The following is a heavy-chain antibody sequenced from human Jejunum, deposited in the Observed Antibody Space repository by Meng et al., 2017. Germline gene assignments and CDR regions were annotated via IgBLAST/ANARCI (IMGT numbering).Heavy chain of an antibody. D-gene: IGHD3-10*01. CDR3: ARHFSGSGTWFFDS. CDR2: ISYSGST. V-gene: IGHV4-39*01. J-gene: IGHJ4*02. CDR1: GGSISGSYDY. Sequence: QLQLQESGAGLVKSSETLSVTCTFSGGSISGSYDYWGWIRQPPGKGLDWTGTISYSGSTYYNPSLTSRVTISMDTSKNQFSLKLSSVTAADTAVYYCARHFSGSGTWFFDSWGQGVLVTVSS.